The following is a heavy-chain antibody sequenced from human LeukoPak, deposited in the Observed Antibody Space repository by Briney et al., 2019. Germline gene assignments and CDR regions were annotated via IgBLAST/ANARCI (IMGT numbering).Heavy chain of an antibody. CDR3: ARHPLPAFFFDC. V-gene: IGHV4-61*01. J-gene: IGHJ4*02. CDR2: ISVSGIT. CDR1: CGSLRSSSYY. D-gene: IGHD2-2*01. Sequence: GTPSPTFTFSCGSLRSSSYYWSWVRQPPREGLEFIGYISVSGITNFHPSLPGRPLLSLDTSKNPLSLKLTSVTAADTAVYYCARHPLPAFFFDCWGQGTLVTVSS.